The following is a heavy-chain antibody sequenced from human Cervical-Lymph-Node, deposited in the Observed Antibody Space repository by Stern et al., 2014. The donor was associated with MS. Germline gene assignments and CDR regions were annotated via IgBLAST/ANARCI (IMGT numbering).Heavy chain of an antibody. CDR1: GYTFTTPKYG. V-gene: IGHV1-18*01. CDR2: ISSYNCNT. CDR3: ARERLRDFNDYHFDS. J-gene: IGHJ4*02. Sequence: VQLVESGPEVRQPGASVRVSCKASGYTFTTPKYGIAWVRAAPGRGLEWMGWISSYNCNTVYAQKLQDRVTMTTDTSTSTAYMELRSLRSDDTAFYYCARERLRDFNDYHFDSWGQGTLVTVSS. D-gene: IGHD4-11*01.